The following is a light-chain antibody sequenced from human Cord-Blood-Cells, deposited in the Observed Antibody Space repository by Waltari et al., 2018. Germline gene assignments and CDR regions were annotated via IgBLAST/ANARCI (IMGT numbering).Light chain of an antibody. Sequence: QSALTQPASVSGSPGQSITISCTGTSSDVGGYNHVSWYQQHPGNAPNLMIGDGGKRPSGVSTRFSGSKSGNTASLTISGLQAEDEADYYCSSYTSSSTYVFGTGTKVTVL. V-gene: IGLV2-14*01. J-gene: IGLJ1*01. CDR1: SSDVGGYNH. CDR3: SSYTSSSTYV. CDR2: DGG.